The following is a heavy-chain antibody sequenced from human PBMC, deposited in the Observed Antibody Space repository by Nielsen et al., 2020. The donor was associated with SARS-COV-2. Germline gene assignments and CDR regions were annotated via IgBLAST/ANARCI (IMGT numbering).Heavy chain of an antibody. CDR2: IYSGGGT. J-gene: IGHJ5*02. D-gene: IGHD2-2*01. V-gene: IGHV3-53*01. CDR3: AGPAS. Sequence: GESLKISCAASGFIVSSTYMNWVRQAPGKGLEWVSVIYSGGGTSYADSVKGRFTISRDNSKNTVYLQMNSLGVEDTAVYYCAGPASWGQGTLVTVSS. CDR1: GFIVSSTY.